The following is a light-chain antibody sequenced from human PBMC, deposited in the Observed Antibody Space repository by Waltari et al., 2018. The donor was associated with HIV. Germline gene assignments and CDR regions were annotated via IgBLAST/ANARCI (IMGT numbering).Light chain of an antibody. V-gene: IGLV1-40*01. CDR1: RSNIGAGYD. CDR2: GNS. CDR3: QSYDSSLSGSV. J-gene: IGLJ3*02. Sequence: QSVLTQPPSVSGAPGPRVTIPCPGSRSNIGAGYDVHWYQQLPGTAPKLLIYGNSNRPSGVPDRFSGSKSGTSASLAITGLQAEDEADYYCQSYDSSLSGSVFGGGTKLTVL.